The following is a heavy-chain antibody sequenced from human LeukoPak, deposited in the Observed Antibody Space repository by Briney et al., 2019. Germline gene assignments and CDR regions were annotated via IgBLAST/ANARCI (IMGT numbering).Heavy chain of an antibody. V-gene: IGHV3-23*01. Sequence: GGSLRLSCAASGFTFRNYTMTWVRQAPGKGLEWVSAISGSGGSTYYADSVKGRFTISRDNSKNTLYLQMNSLRAEDTAVYYCAKSDYDSSGYYYDWGQGTLVTVSS. CDR2: ISGSGGST. CDR1: GFTFRNYT. D-gene: IGHD3-22*01. CDR3: AKSDYDSSGYYYD. J-gene: IGHJ4*02.